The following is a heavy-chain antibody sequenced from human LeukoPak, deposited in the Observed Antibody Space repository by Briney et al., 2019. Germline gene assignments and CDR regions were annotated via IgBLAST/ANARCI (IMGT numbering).Heavy chain of an antibody. CDR2: IIPIFGTA. J-gene: IGHJ1*01. Sequence: SVKVSCKASGGTFSSYAISWVRQAPGQGLEWMGGIIPIFGTANYAQKFQGRVTITADESTSTAYMELSSLRSEDTAVYYCATYSSLNRREFQYWGQGTLLTVSS. CDR1: GGTFSSYA. V-gene: IGHV1-69*13. D-gene: IGHD3-22*01. CDR3: ATYSSLNRREFQY.